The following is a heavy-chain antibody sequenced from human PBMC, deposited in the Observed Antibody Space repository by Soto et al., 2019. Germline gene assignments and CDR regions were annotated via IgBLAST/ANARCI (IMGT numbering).Heavy chain of an antibody. V-gene: IGHV3-11*05. D-gene: IGHD3-9*01. CDR1: GFPFSDYY. Sequence: QVQLVESGGDLVKPGGSLRLSCAASGFPFSDYYMSCIRHAPGKGLEWFSSIGSSSSYTNYADSVKGRFTISRDNAKNSLYLQMNSLRAEDTAVYYWARRRPTGYYNYWGQGTLVTVSA. J-gene: IGHJ4*02. CDR2: IGSSSSYT. CDR3: ARRRPTGYYNY.